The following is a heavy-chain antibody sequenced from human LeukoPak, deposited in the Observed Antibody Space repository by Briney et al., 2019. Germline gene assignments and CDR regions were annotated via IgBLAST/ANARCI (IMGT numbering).Heavy chain of an antibody. V-gene: IGHV1-46*01. D-gene: IGHD3-22*01. CDR1: GYTFTNYY. Sequence: GASVKVSCKASGYTFTNYYMHWVRQAPGQGLEWMGIINPSGGSTSYAQKFQGRVTMTRDTSTSTVYMELSSLRSEDTAVYYCARARSSGYYYVDFDYWGQGTLVTVSS. J-gene: IGHJ4*02. CDR3: ARARSSGYYYVDFDY. CDR2: INPSGGST.